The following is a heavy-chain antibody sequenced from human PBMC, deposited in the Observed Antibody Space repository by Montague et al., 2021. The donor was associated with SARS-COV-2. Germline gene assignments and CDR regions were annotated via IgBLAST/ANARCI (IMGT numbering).Heavy chain of an antibody. V-gene: IGHV4-39*01. J-gene: IGHJ4*02. CDR2: IHYSETT. Sequence: SETLSLTCTVSGGSITSSLYYWGWIRQPPGKGLEWIGTIHYSETTSYNPSLKSRVTISVDTSKDQFSLKVTSVTAADTAVYYCAKLGYCRGGACFRGGFEFWGQGILVPVSS. CDR3: AKLGYCRGGACFRGGFEF. CDR1: GGSITSSLYY. D-gene: IGHD2-15*01.